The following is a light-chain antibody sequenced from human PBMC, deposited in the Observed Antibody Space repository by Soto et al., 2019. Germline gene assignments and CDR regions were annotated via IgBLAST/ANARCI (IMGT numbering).Light chain of an antibody. V-gene: IGKV3-15*01. CDR2: GAS. CDR3: QQYKEWPYT. CDR1: RSVSSS. Sequence: EIMMTQSPATLSVSPGEGGTLSCRASRSVSSSLVWYQQKPGQAPRLLIYGASNRATDIPARFSGSGSDTDFTLTISSLQSEDFAVYYCQQYKEWPYTFGQGTRLEIK. J-gene: IGKJ2*01.